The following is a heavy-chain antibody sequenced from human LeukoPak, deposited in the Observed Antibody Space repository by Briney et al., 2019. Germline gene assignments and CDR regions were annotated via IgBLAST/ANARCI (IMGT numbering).Heavy chain of an antibody. V-gene: IGHV1-8*01. CDR2: MNPNSGNT. Sequence: ASVKVSCKASGYAFTSYDINWVRQATGQGLEWMGWMNPNSGNTGYAQKFQGRVTMTRNTSISTAYMELSSLRSEDTAVYYCARGQFVDSNGWYRYNWFDPWGQGTLVTVSS. CDR3: ARGQFVDSNGWYRYNWFDP. CDR1: GYAFTSYD. J-gene: IGHJ5*02. D-gene: IGHD6-19*01.